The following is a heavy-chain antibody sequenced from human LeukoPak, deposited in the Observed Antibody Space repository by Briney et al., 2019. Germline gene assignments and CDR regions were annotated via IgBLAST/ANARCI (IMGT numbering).Heavy chain of an antibody. J-gene: IGHJ1*01. CDR1: DGSISSHY. V-gene: IGHV4-4*09. D-gene: IGHD1-26*01. CDR3: VRLGTYTNR. Sequence: SETLSLTCSVSDGSISSHYWSWIRQPPGKGLEWIGYIHSSGSTHYNPSLKSRVTTSLDTSKNQFSLKLSSVTAADTAVYYCVRLGTYTNRWGEGCLATVSS. CDR2: IHSSGST.